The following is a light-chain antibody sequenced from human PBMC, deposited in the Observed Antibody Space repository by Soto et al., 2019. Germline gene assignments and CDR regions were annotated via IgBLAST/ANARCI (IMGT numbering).Light chain of an antibody. CDR2: EVT. Sequence: QSALTQPPSASGSPGQSVTISCTGTSSDVGGYNYVSWYQQHPGKAPKLMLYEVTKRPSGVPDRFSGSKSGNTASLTVSGLQPEDEADYYCSSFAGSNNLIFGSGTKVTVL. CDR1: SSDVGGYNY. J-gene: IGLJ1*01. V-gene: IGLV2-8*01. CDR3: SSFAGSNNLI.